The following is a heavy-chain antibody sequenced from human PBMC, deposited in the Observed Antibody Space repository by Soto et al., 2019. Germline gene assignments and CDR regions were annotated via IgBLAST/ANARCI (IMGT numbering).Heavy chain of an antibody. Sequence: QVQLQESGPGLVKPSETLSLTCTVSGGSISSYYWSWIRQPPGKGLEWIGYIYYSGSTNYNPSLKSRVTISVDTSKNQFSLKLSSVTAADTAVYYCARHARFGEFWFDYWGQGTLVTVSS. CDR3: ARHARFGEFWFDY. J-gene: IGHJ4*02. CDR2: IYYSGST. CDR1: GGSISSYY. D-gene: IGHD3-10*02. V-gene: IGHV4-59*08.